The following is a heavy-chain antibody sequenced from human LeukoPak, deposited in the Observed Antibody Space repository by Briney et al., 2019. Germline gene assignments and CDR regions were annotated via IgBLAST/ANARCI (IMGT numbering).Heavy chain of an antibody. D-gene: IGHD7-27*01. CDR3: ARQDWGLPYFDY. CDR1: GGSLSSSSYY. V-gene: IGHV4-39*01. CDR2: IYYSGST. J-gene: IGHJ4*02. Sequence: SETLSLTCTVSGGSLSSSSYYWGWIRQPPGKGLEWIGSIYYSGSTYYNPSLKSRVTISVDTSKNQFSLKLSSVTAADTAVYYCARQDWGLPYFDYWGQGTLVTVSS.